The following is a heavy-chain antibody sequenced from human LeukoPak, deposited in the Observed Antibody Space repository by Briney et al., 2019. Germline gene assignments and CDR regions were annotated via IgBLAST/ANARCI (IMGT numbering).Heavy chain of an antibody. CDR1: GLSFSSFA. V-gene: IGHV3-23*01. J-gene: IGHJ4*02. CDR2: IRGNGEK. Sequence: GGSLRLSCAASGLSFSSFAMSWVRQGPARGLEWVSSIRGNGEKFYADSVKCRFTLSSDSSRNTVYFQLNNMRVEDTAIYYCAKASWVSSTDAVRWGQGTLVTVSS. CDR3: AKASWVSSTDAVR. D-gene: IGHD3-16*01.